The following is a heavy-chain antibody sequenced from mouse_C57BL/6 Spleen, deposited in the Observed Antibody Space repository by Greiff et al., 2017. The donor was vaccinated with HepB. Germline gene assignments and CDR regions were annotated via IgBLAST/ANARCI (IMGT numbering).Heavy chain of an antibody. CDR3: ARSAWFAY. CDR2: INPSTGGT. Sequence: EVQLQQSGAELVKPGASVKISCKASGYSFTGYYMNWVKQSPEKSLEWIGEINPSTGGTTYNQKFKAKATLTVDKSSSTAYMQLKSLTSEDSAVYYCARSAWFAYWGQGTLVTVSA. V-gene: IGHV1-42*01. J-gene: IGHJ3*01. CDR1: GYSFTGYY.